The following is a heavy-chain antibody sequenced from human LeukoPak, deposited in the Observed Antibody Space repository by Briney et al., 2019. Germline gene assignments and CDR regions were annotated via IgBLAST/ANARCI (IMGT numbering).Heavy chain of an antibody. CDR2: IYWDDDK. J-gene: IGHJ4*02. D-gene: IGHD5-24*01. V-gene: IGHV2-5*02. CDR3: AHSRRWLHNPLMGDFDY. CDR1: GFSLSTGGVG. Sequence: SGPTLVNPPQTLTLTCTLSGFSLSTGGVGVGWIRQPPRKALEWLAFIYWDDDKRYNPSLKNRLTIAKCTSKNQVVLTMTNMDPVDTATYYCAHSRRWLHNPLMGDFDYWGQGTLVTVSS.